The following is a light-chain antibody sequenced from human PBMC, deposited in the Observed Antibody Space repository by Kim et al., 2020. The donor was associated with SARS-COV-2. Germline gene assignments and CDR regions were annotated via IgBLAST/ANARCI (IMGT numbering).Light chain of an antibody. J-gene: IGKJ1*01. CDR2: GAS. V-gene: IGKV3-20*01. CDR1: QSVSSSY. Sequence: EIVLTQSPGTLSLSPGERATLSCRASQSVSSSYLAWYQQKPGQAPRLLTYGASSRATGIPDRFSGSGSATDFTLTISRLEPEDFAVYYCQQYGSSPWTFGQGTKVDIK. CDR3: QQYGSSPWT.